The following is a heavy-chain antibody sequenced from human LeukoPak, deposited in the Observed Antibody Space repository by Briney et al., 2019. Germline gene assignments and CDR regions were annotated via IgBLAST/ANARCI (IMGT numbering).Heavy chain of an antibody. Sequence: GGSLRLSCAASGFTFSIYSMNWVRQAPGKGLEWVSYISSSSATIYYADSVKGRFTISRDNAKNSLYLQMNSLKAEDTAVYYCARVGSGCVDYWGQGTLVTVSS. J-gene: IGHJ4*02. V-gene: IGHV3-48*01. CDR1: GFTFSIYS. CDR2: ISSSSATI. CDR3: ARVGSGCVDY. D-gene: IGHD6-19*01.